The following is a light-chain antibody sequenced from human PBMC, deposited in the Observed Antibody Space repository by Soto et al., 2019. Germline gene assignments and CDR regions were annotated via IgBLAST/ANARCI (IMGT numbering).Light chain of an antibody. J-gene: IGLJ2*01. CDR2: DVS. V-gene: IGLV2-14*01. Sequence: QSALTQPASVSGSPGQSITISCTGTSSDVGAYKYVCWYQQYPGKAPRLMIYDVSHRPSGVSNSFSGSKSGNTASLTISGLQAEDEADYYCSSYTSSSTVVFGGGTKVTVL. CDR3: SSYTSSSTVV. CDR1: SSDVGAYKY.